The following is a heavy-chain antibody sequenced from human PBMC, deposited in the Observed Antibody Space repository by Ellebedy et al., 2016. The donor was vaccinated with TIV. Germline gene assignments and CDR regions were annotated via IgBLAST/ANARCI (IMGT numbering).Heavy chain of an antibody. J-gene: IGHJ4*02. V-gene: IGHV3-30*02. CDR2: IRYDGSNK. CDR1: GFTFSSYG. D-gene: IGHD6-19*01. CDR3: AKEREPAVAADY. Sequence: GESLKISCAASGFTFSSYGVHWVRQAPGKGLEWVAFIRYDGSNKYYADSVKGRFTISRDNSKNPLYLQMNSLRAEDTAVYYCAKEREPAVAADYWGQGTLVTVSS.